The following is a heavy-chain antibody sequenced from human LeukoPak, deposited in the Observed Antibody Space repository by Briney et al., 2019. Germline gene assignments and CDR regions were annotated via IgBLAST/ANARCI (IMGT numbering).Heavy chain of an antibody. V-gene: IGHV1-3*01. CDR2: INAGNGNT. D-gene: IGHD3-9*01. J-gene: IGHJ6*04. CDR1: GYTFTSYA. CDR3: ARDRYDILTGYYYGMDV. Sequence: GASVEVSCKASGYTFTSYAMHWVRHAPGQRLEWMGWINAGNGNTKYSQKFQGRVTITRDTSASTAYMELSSLRSEDTAVYYCARDRYDILTGYYYGMDVWGKGTTVTVSS.